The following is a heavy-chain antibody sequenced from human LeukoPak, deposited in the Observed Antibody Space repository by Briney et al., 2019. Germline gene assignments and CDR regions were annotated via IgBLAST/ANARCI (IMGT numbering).Heavy chain of an antibody. CDR2: ISYDGTYK. V-gene: IGHV3-30*18. CDR1: GFTFRSYG. D-gene: IGHD1-26*01. J-gene: IGHJ4*02. Sequence: GRSLRLSCAASGFTFRSYGMHWVRQAPGKGLEWVAVISYDGTYKYYADSVKGRFTISRDNSKNTLYLQMNSLRGEDTAVYYCAKRTTENSGSADYWGQGTLVTVSS. CDR3: AKRTTENSGSADY.